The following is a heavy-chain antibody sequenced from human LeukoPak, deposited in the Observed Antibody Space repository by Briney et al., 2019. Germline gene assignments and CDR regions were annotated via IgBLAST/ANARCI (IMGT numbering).Heavy chain of an antibody. CDR1: GGSISSYY. V-gene: IGHV4-59*01. CDR2: IYYSGST. D-gene: IGHD3-3*01. J-gene: IGHJ4*02. CDR3: ARDMWSDYDFWSGYYTSFDY. Sequence: SETLSLTCTVSGGSISSYYWSWIRQPPGKGLEWIGYIYYSGSTNYNPSLKSRVTISVDTSKNQFSLKLSSVTAADTAVYYCARDMWSDYDFWSGYYTSFDYWGQGTLVTVSS.